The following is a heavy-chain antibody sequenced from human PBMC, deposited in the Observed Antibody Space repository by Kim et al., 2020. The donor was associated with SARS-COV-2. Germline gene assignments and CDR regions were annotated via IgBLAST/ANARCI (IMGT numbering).Heavy chain of an antibody. CDR2: ISNDGSDV. J-gene: IGHJ6*02. CDR1: GFFFRTFG. CDR3: AKDSRRKVRTPDYYNGMNV. V-gene: IGHV3-30*18. Sequence: GGSLRLSCAASGFFFRTFGMHWVRQTPGKGLEWVAVISNDGSDVDYGDSVKGRFTISRDNSKDILYLEMNSLKGEDTGVYYCAKDSRRKVRTPDYYNGMNVWGQGTTVIVSS.